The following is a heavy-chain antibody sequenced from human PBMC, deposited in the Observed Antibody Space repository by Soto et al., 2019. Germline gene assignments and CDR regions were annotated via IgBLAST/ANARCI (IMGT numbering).Heavy chain of an antibody. CDR1: RYVFCSDW. D-gene: IGHD3-22*01. Sequence: PGAALQVFTQRPRYVFCSDWLGKRCERTGRGLEWVGIIYPGHSDVRYSPSFQGQVTISADTSISTAYLQWSSLKASDTAMYYCATTPYSSDFYMYYWGPGTL. J-gene: IGHJ4*02. CDR2: IYPGHSDV. V-gene: IGHV5-51*01. CDR3: ATTPYSSDFYMYY.